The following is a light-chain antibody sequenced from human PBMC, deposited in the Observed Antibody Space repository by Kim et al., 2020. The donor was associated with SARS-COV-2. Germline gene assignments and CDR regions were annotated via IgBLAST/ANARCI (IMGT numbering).Light chain of an antibody. CDR3: QQYNDWPPIT. Sequence: SPGERATPAGRASQNLNSHLAWYQQMPGQSPRLLIYDASTRATGIPARFSGSGSGTEFTLTISSLQPEDFAIYYCQQYNDWPPITFGQGTRLEIK. CDR2: DAS. CDR1: QNLNSH. J-gene: IGKJ5*01. V-gene: IGKV3D-15*01.